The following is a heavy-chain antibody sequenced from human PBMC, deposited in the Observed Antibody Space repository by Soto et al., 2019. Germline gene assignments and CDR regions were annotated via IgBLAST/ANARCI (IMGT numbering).Heavy chain of an antibody. CDR3: ARASPAINGGSGSYPNDY. J-gene: IGHJ4*02. D-gene: IGHD1-26*01. CDR1: GYTFTSYA. CDR2: INAGNGNT. V-gene: IGHV1-3*01. Sequence: QVQLVQSGAEVKKPGASVKVSCKASGYTFTSYAMHWVRQAPGQRLEWMGWINAGNGNTKYSQKFQGRVTITRDTSASTAYMELSSLRSEDTAVYYCARASPAINGGSGSYPNDYWGQGTLVTVSS.